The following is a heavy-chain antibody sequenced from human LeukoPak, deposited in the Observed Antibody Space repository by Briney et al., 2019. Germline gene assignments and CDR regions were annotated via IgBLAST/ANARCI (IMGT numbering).Heavy chain of an antibody. CDR2: ISSSSCYI. Sequence: GRSLRLFCTVSGFTFGDYAMRWVRQAPGKGLEWVSSISSSSCYIYYADSVKGRFTISRDNAKNSLYLQMNSLRAEDTAVYYCARDPSAYGDPTYDFDYWGQGTLVTVSS. V-gene: IGHV3-21*01. D-gene: IGHD4-17*01. J-gene: IGHJ4*02. CDR3: ARDPSAYGDPTYDFDY. CDR1: GFTFGDYA.